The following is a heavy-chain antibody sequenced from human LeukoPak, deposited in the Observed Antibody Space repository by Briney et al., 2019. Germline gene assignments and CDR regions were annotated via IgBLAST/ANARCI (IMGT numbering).Heavy chain of an antibody. Sequence: GGSLRLSCAASGFTFSSYAMSWVRQAPGKGLEWVSAISGSGGSTYYADSVKGRFTISRDNSKNTLYLQMNSLRAEDTAVYYCARGRRRGYSSGWPLGYWGQGTLVTVSS. CDR1: GFTFSSYA. J-gene: IGHJ4*02. CDR3: ARGRRRGYSSGWPLGY. V-gene: IGHV3-23*01. D-gene: IGHD6-19*01. CDR2: ISGSGGST.